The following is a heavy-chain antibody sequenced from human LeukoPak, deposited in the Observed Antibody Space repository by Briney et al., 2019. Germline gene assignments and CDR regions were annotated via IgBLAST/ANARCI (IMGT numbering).Heavy chain of an antibody. J-gene: IGHJ5*02. Sequence: GGSLRLSCAAPGFTLSDYYMSWIRQAPGKGLEWVSYISSDSSSRHYIDSVKGRFTIFRDNARNSLYLQMNSLRAEDTAVYYCTRDPPNAWGQGTLVTVSS. D-gene: IGHD2-8*01. CDR2: ISSDSSSR. CDR1: GFTLSDYY. CDR3: TRDPPNA. V-gene: IGHV3-11*06.